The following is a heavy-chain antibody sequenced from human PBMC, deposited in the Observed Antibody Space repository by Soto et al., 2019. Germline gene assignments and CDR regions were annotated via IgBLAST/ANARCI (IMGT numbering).Heavy chain of an antibody. CDR1: RFTFSTYE. D-gene: IGHD2-2*01. CDR3: VRYCSTTLCNGVATRTFDY. CDR2: ISTSGSTV. V-gene: IGHV3-48*03. J-gene: IGHJ4*02. Sequence: PGGSLRLSCAASRFTFSTYEMNWVRQAPGKGLEWVSYISTSGSTVYYADSVKGRFTISRDNTRNSLCLQMNSLRDEDTALYYCVRYCSTTLCNGVATRTFDYWGQGTLVTVSS.